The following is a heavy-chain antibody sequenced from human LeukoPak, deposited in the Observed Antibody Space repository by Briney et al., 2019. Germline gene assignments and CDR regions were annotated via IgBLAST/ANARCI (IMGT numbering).Heavy chain of an antibody. J-gene: IGHJ4*02. D-gene: IGHD3-10*01. Sequence: PGGSLRLSCGASGFTFSSYAMSWVRQAPGKGLEWVSAISGSGGSTYYADSVKGRFTISRDNSKNTLYLQMNSLRAEDTAVYYCAKVIMVRGVFDYWGQGTLVTVSS. CDR3: AKVIMVRGVFDY. V-gene: IGHV3-23*01. CDR2: ISGSGGST. CDR1: GFTFSSYA.